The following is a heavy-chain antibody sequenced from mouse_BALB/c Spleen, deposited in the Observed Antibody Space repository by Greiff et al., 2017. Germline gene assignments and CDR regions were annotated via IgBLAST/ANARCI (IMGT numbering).Heavy chain of an antibody. CDR3: AREGNYGFAY. V-gene: IGHV5-17*02. D-gene: IGHD2-1*01. Sequence: DVMLVESGGGLVQPGGSRKLSCAASGFTFSSFGMHWVRQAPEKGLEWVAYISSGSSTIYYADTVKGRFTISRDNPKNTLFLQMTSLRSEDTAMYYCAREGNYGFAYWGQGTLVTVSA. J-gene: IGHJ3*01. CDR2: ISSGSSTI. CDR1: GFTFSSFG.